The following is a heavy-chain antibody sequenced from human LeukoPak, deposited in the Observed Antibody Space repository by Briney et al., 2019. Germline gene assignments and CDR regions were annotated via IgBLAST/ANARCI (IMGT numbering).Heavy chain of an antibody. Sequence: SETLSLTCTVYGGSISSYYWSWIRQPPGKGLEWIGYIYYSGNTNYNPSLKSRVTISVDTSKNQFSLKLNSVTAADTAVFYCARWLGSIAMFDPWGQGTLVTVSS. D-gene: IGHD3-10*01. CDR3: ARWLGSIAMFDP. CDR1: GGSISSYY. CDR2: IYYSGNT. J-gene: IGHJ5*02. V-gene: IGHV4-59*01.